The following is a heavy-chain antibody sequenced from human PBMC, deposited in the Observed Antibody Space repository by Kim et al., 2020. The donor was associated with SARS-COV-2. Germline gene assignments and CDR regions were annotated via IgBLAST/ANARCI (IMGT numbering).Heavy chain of an antibody. CDR2: IYYSGST. CDR1: GGSISSSSYY. Sequence: SETLSLTCTVSGGSISSSSYYWGWIRQPPGKGLEWIGSIYYSGSTYYNPSLKSRVTISVDTSKNQFSLKLSSVTAADTAVYYCASLIRSSSWYPITKGSWGQGTLVTVSS. V-gene: IGHV4-39*01. J-gene: IGHJ4*02. D-gene: IGHD6-13*01. CDR3: ASLIRSSSWYPITKGS.